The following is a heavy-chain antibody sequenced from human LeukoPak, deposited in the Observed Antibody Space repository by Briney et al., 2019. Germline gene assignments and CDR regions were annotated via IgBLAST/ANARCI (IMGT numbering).Heavy chain of an antibody. CDR3: AKAGRGYSGYD. V-gene: IGHV3-23*01. J-gene: IGHJ4*02. CDR1: GFTFSSYW. CDR2: ISGSGGST. Sequence: GGSLRLSCAASGFTFSSYWMSWVRQAPGKGLEWVSAISGSGGSTYYADSVKGRFTISRDNSKNTLYLQMNSLRAEDTAVYYCAKAGRGYSGYDWGQGTLVTVSS. D-gene: IGHD5-12*01.